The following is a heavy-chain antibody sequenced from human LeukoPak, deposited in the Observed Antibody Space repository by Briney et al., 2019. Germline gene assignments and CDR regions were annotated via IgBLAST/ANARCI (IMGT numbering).Heavy chain of an antibody. CDR2: MNPNSGNT. CDR3: ARGRDYSSSWLNWFDP. Sequence: ASVKVSCKASGYTFTSYDIHWVRQATGQGLEWMGWMNPNSGNTGYAQKFQGRVTMTRNTSISTAYMELSSLRSEDTAVYYCARGRDYSSSWLNWFDPWGQATLVTVSS. J-gene: IGHJ5*02. D-gene: IGHD6-13*01. V-gene: IGHV1-8*01. CDR1: GYTFTSYD.